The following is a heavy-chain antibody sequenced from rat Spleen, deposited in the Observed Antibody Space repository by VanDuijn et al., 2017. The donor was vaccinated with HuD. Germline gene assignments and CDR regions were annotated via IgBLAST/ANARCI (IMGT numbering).Heavy chain of an antibody. CDR3: TIHPRY. Sequence: QVQLKESGPGLVQPSQTLSLTCTVSGFSLNNYGVLWVRQPPGKGLDWMGVIWGDGISNYNSALKSRLSITRDTSKSQVYLKMNSLQTGDTGTYYCTIHPRYWGQGVMVTVSS. J-gene: IGHJ2*01. V-gene: IGHV2-13*01. CDR2: IWGDGIS. CDR1: GFSLNNYG. D-gene: IGHD3-1*01.